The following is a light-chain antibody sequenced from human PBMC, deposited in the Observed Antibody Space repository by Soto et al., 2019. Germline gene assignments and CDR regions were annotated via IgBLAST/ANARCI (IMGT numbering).Light chain of an antibody. CDR2: GNS. V-gene: IGLV1-40*01. CDR3: QSYDSSLSGVV. CDR1: SSNIGAGYD. J-gene: IGLJ2*01. Sequence: QLVLTQPPSVSGAPGQRVTISCTGSSSNIGAGYDVHWYQQLPGTAPKLLIYGNSNRPSGVPDRFSGSKSGTSASLAITGLQDEDEADYYWQSYDSSLSGVVFGGGTKLTVL.